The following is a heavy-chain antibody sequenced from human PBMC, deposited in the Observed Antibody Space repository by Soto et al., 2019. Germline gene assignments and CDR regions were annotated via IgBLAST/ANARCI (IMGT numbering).Heavy chain of an antibody. J-gene: IGHJ6*02. D-gene: IGHD2-15*01. CDR1: GGTFSSYA. V-gene: IGHV1-69*13. CDR2: IIPIFGTA. CDR3: ARSQGGSSSLDIYYYYYYGMDV. Sequence: SVKVSCKAPGGTFSSYAISLVRQAPGQGLEWMGGIIPIFGTANYAQKFQGRVTITADESTSTGYMELSSLRSEDTAVYYCARSQGGSSSLDIYYYYYYGMDVWVQGTTVTVSS.